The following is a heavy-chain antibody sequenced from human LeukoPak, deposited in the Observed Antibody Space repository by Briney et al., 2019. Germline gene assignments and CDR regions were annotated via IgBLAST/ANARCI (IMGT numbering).Heavy chain of an antibody. Sequence: SEALSLTCTVSSDSVSSYYWSWIRQPAGKGLEWIGRISTSGSTNYNPSLKSRVTVSVDTSKSQFSLKLSSVTAADTAVYYCARDGGYSSHDYWGQGTLVTVSS. CDR3: ARDGGYSSHDY. J-gene: IGHJ4*02. CDR2: ISTSGST. CDR1: SDSVSSYY. D-gene: IGHD6-19*01. V-gene: IGHV4-4*07.